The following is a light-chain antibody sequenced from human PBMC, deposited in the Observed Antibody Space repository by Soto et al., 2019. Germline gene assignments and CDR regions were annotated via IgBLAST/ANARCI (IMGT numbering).Light chain of an antibody. Sequence: EIVFTESPATLSLSPGERATLSCRASQSVSSYLAWYQQKPGQAPRLLIYDASNRATGIPARFSGSGSGTDFTLTISSLEPEDFAVYYCQQRSSSATFGQGTKVDIK. CDR2: DAS. J-gene: IGKJ1*01. V-gene: IGKV3-11*01. CDR3: QQRSSSAT. CDR1: QSVSSY.